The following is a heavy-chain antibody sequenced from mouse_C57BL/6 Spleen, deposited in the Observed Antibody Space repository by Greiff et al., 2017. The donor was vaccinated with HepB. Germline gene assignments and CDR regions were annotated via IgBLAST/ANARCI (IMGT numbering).Heavy chain of an antibody. CDR1: GYTFTSYW. D-gene: IGHD3-2*02. Sequence: QVHVKQPGAELVMPGASVKLSCKASGYTFTSYWMHWVKQRPGQGLEWIGEIDPSDSYTNYNQKFKGKSTLTVDKSSSTAYMQLSSLTSEDSAVYYCARGGQLRLRPYYFDYWGQGTTLTVSS. CDR3: ARGGQLRLRPYYFDY. CDR2: IDPSDSYT. J-gene: IGHJ2*01. V-gene: IGHV1-69*01.